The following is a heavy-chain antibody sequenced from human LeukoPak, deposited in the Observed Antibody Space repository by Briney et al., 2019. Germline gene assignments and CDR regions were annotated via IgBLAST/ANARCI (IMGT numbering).Heavy chain of an antibody. CDR2: IYHSGST. J-gene: IGHJ4*02. CDR3: AIHDYGEGVDY. CDR1: GGSISSGGYS. V-gene: IGHV4-30-2*01. D-gene: IGHD4-17*01. Sequence: SGTLSLTCAVSGGSISSGGYSWSWIRQPPGKGLEWIGYIYHSGSTYYNPSLKSRVTISVDRSKNQFSLKLSSVTAADTAVYYCAIHDYGEGVDYWGQGTLVTVSS.